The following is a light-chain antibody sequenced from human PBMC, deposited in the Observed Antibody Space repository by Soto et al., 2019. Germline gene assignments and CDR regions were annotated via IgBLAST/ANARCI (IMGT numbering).Light chain of an antibody. J-gene: IGLJ1*01. CDR2: DVN. V-gene: IGLV2-14*01. CDR3: NSCTSSNTYV. Sequence: QAVVTQPASVSGSPGQSITISCTGTSSDVGGDNFVSWYQQHPGKAPKLMIYDVNHRPSGIPDRFSGSKSGNTASLTISGLQAEDEADYYCNSCTSSNTYVFGTGTKVTVL. CDR1: SSDVGGDNF.